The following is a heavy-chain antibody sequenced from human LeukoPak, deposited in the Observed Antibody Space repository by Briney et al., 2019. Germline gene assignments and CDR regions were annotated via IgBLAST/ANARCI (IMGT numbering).Heavy chain of an antibody. Sequence: GGSLRLSCAASGFTFSNYAMSWVRQAPGKGLEWVSAISGSGGSTYYADSVKGRFTISRDNSKNTLYLQMNSLRAEDTAVYYCAKGATLIVVVTASDYWGQGTLVTVSS. J-gene: IGHJ4*02. D-gene: IGHD2-21*02. CDR3: AKGATLIVVVTASDY. V-gene: IGHV3-23*01. CDR1: GFTFSNYA. CDR2: ISGSGGST.